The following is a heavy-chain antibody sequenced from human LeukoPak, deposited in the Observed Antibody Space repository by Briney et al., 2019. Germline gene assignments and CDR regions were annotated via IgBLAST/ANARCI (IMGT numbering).Heavy chain of an antibody. CDR1: GGTFSSYG. J-gene: IGHJ4*02. D-gene: IGHD6-19*01. CDR3: ARDVFLGAVAGRRADY. CDR2: IIPIFGTA. Sequence: SVKVSCKASGGTFSSYGISWVRQAPGQGLEWMGGIIPIFGTANYAQKFQGRVTITADESTSTAFLELSSLTSDDTAIYYCARDVFLGAVAGRRADYWGQGTLVTVSS. V-gene: IGHV1-69*13.